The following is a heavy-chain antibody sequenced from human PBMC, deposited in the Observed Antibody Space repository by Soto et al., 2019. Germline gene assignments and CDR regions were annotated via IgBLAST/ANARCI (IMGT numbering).Heavy chain of an antibody. D-gene: IGHD3-10*01. J-gene: IGHJ3*02. CDR1: GFTFSSYA. Sequence: EVQLLESGGGLVQPGGSLRLSCAASGFTFSSYAMSWVRQAPGKGLEWVSAISGSGGSTYYADSVKGRFTISRDNSKNTLDLQMNSLRAEDTAVYYCARGTPEYYGSGIGAFDIWGQGTMVTVSS. V-gene: IGHV3-23*01. CDR3: ARGTPEYYGSGIGAFDI. CDR2: ISGSGGST.